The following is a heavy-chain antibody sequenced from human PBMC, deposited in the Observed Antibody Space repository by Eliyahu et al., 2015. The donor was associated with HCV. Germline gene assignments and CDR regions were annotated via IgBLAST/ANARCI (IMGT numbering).Heavy chain of an antibody. Sequence: EVHLVESGGGLVQPGGSLRLSXXXSGFTFXXYWMHWVRQAPGKGLVWVSRVNSDGIGTTYADSVKGRFTISRDNAKNTLYLQMNSLRTEDTAVYYCTREGFSSWGQGTLVTVSS. V-gene: IGHV3-74*01. J-gene: IGHJ5*02. D-gene: IGHD2-15*01. CDR1: GFTFXXYW. CDR2: VNSDGIGT. CDR3: TREGFSS.